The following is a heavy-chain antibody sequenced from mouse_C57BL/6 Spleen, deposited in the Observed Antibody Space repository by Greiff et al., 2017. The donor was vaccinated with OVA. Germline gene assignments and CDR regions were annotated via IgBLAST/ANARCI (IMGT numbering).Heavy chain of an antibody. CDR2: IYPGDGDT. J-gene: IGHJ3*01. D-gene: IGHD2-4*01. CDR3: ARDDYDLAWFAY. CDR1: GYAFSSYW. Sequence: VKVVESGAELVKPGASVKISCKASGYAFSSYWMNWVKQRPGKGLEWIGQIYPGDGDTNYNGKFKGKATLTADKSSSTAYMQLSSLTSEDSAVYFCARDDYDLAWFAYWGQGTLVTVSA. V-gene: IGHV1-80*01.